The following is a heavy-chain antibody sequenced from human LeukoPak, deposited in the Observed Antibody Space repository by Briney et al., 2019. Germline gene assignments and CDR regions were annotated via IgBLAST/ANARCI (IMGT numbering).Heavy chain of an antibody. CDR3: ARRLIGTATVVVVFDS. D-gene: IGHD2-21*01. CDR1: GGSLSGYY. J-gene: IGHJ4*02. Sequence: KTSETLSLTCGVSGGSLSGYYWSWIRQPPGKGLEWIGEINHGGSTNNNPSLKSRFTMSVDTSKKHFSLRLRSVTAADTAVYFCARRLIGTATVVVVFDSWGPGTLVTVSS. V-gene: IGHV4-34*01. CDR2: INHGGST.